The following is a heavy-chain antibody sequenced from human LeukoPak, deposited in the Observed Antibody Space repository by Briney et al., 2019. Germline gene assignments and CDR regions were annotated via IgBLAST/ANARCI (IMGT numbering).Heavy chain of an antibody. V-gene: IGHV3-21*01. CDR3: ARAKYDFWSGYSFDY. CDR1: GFTFSSYS. J-gene: IGHJ4*02. D-gene: IGHD3-3*01. CDR2: ISSSSSHI. Sequence: GGSLRLSCAASGFTFSSYSMNWVRQAPGKGLEWVSSISSSSSHIYYADSVKGRFTISRDNAKNSLYLQMNSLRAEDTAVYYCARAKYDFWSGYSFDYWGQGTLVTVSS.